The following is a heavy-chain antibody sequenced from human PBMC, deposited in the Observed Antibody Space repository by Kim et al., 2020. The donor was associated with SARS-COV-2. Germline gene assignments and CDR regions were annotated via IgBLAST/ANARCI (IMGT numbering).Heavy chain of an antibody. Sequence: GGSLRLSCVASGFIFSRHWMHWVRQVPGKGLVWVSCIDTNGDITDYADSVKGRFTTSRDNAKNTLGLQMNSLRDEDTALYYCVRDRMGGAFDMWGQGTMVTVSS. V-gene: IGHV3-74*01. D-gene: IGHD3-16*01. CDR2: IDTNGDIT. CDR1: GFIFSRHW. J-gene: IGHJ3*02. CDR3: VRDRMGGAFDM.